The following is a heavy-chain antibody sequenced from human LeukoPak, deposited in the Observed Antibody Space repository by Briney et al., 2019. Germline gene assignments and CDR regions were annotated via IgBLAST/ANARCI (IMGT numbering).Heavy chain of an antibody. CDR2: IYYSGST. CDR1: GDSISSSNYY. D-gene: IGHD3-3*01. Sequence: SETLSLTCTVSGDSISSSNYYWGWIRQPPGKGLEWIGSIYYSGSTYYNPSLKSRVTISVDTSKNQFSLKLSSVTAADTAVYYCARVAYDFWCGYSFRYDYWGQGTLVTVSS. J-gene: IGHJ4*02. V-gene: IGHV4-39*07. CDR3: ARVAYDFWCGYSFRYDY.